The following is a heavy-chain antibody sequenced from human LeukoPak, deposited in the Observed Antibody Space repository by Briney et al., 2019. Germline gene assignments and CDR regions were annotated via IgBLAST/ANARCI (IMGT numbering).Heavy chain of an antibody. Sequence: GGSLRLSCAASGFTVSSNYMSWVRQAPGKGLEWVSVIYSGGSTYYADSVKGRFTISRDNSKNTLYLQMNSLRAEDTAVYYCVRGSYGSGSYYLDYWGQGTLVTVSS. J-gene: IGHJ4*02. D-gene: IGHD3-10*01. V-gene: IGHV3-53*01. CDR3: VRGSYGSGSYYLDY. CDR1: GFTVSSNY. CDR2: IYSGGST.